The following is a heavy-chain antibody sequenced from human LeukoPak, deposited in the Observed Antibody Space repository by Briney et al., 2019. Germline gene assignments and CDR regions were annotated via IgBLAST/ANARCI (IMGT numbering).Heavy chain of an antibody. D-gene: IGHD4-23*01. V-gene: IGHV4-39*07. CDR3: ARGPYGGNSAYYFDY. CDR2: IYYSGST. CDR1: GGSVSSSSYY. J-gene: IGHJ4*02. Sequence: SETLSLTCTVSGGSVSSSSYYWGWIRQPPGKGLEWTGSIYYSGSTYYNPSLQSRVTISVDRSKNQFSLKLSSVTAADTAVYYCARGPYGGNSAYYFDYWGQGALVTASS.